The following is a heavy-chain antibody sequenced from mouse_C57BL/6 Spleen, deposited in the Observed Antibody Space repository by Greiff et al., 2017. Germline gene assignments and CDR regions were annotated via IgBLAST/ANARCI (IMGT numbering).Heavy chain of an antibody. CDR1: GYAFSSSW. D-gene: IGHD2-3*01. Sequence: QVQLQQSGPELVKPGASVKISCKASGYAFSSSWMNWVKQRPGKGLEWIGRIYPGDGDTTYNGKFKGKATLTADKSSSTAYMQLSSLTSEDSAVXFCARETYDGDQSFEWYFDVWGTGTTVTVSS. V-gene: IGHV1-82*01. CDR3: ARETYDGDQSFEWYFDV. J-gene: IGHJ1*03. CDR2: IYPGDGDT.